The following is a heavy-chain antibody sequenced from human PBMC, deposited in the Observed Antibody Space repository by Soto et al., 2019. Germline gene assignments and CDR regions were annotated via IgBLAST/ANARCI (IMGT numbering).Heavy chain of an antibody. CDR1: GGTFSSYT. J-gene: IGHJ4*02. Sequence: QVQLVQSGPEVKKPGSSVRVSCTASGGTFSSYTINWVRQVPGQGPEWMGRSIPMLGMSNYAQKFQGRVMMIADQSTNTGYMELSSLRSEDTAIYYCATNYGSGSAHFDYWGQGTLVTVSS. CDR3: ATNYGSGSAHFDY. CDR2: SIPMLGMS. V-gene: IGHV1-69*02. D-gene: IGHD3-10*01.